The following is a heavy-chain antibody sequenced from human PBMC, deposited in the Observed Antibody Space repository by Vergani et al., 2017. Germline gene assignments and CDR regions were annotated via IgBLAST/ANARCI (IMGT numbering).Heavy chain of an antibody. CDR3: ARHSTVEWLVKLGWIDP. J-gene: IGHJ5*01. CDR2: IYYSGST. V-gene: IGHV4-39*01. D-gene: IGHD6-19*01. Sequence: QLQLQESGPGLVKPSATLSLTCSVPGASIRTSNYYWGWIRQPPGKWLEWFASIYYSGSTYYNTSLKSLVTISVDTSKNQFSLKLSSVTAAATAVYFCARHSTVEWLVKLGWIDPWGQGTLVTVSS. CDR1: GASIRTSNYY.